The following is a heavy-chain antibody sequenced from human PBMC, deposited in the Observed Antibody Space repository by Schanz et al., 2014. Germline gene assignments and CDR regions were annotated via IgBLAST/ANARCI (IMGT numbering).Heavy chain of an antibody. J-gene: IGHJ4*02. Sequence: EVQLVESGGGVVRPGGSLRLSCAASGFTFENYALTWVRQAPGKGLEWVSRINWSDGGSTGYADSVRGRFTISRDNAKNTLYLEMNSLRVEDTAFYVCARESSSSEYHLAHWGQGTLVTVSS. CDR2: INWSDGGST. CDR3: ARESSSSEYHLAH. V-gene: IGHV3-20*01. CDR1: GFTFENYA. D-gene: IGHD2-2*01.